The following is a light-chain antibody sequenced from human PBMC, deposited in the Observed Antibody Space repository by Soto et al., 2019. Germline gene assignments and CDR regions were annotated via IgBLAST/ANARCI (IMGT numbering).Light chain of an antibody. Sequence: EIVLTQSPVTLSLSPGERATLSCRTSQSVISTSLAWYQQKPGQAPRLLIYGASNRATGIPDRFSGSGSGTDFTLTINRLEPEDFAMYYCQQYGSSPLTFGGGTKVEIK. CDR2: GAS. CDR1: QSVISTS. V-gene: IGKV3-20*01. CDR3: QQYGSSPLT. J-gene: IGKJ4*01.